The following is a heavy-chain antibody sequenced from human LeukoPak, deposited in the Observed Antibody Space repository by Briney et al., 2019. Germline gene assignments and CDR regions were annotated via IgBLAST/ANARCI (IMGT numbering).Heavy chain of an antibody. Sequence: SETLSLTCTVSGGSISSYYWSWIRQPPGKGLEWIGYIYYSGSTNYNPSLKSRVTISVDTSKNQFSLKLSSVTAADTAVYYCARGRSYGDYGGFDPWGQGTLVTVSS. J-gene: IGHJ5*02. CDR2: IYYSGST. D-gene: IGHD4-17*01. CDR1: GGSISSYY. V-gene: IGHV4-59*01. CDR3: ARGRSYGDYGGFDP.